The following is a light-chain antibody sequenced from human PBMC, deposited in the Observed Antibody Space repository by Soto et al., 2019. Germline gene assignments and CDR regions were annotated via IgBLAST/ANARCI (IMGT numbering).Light chain of an antibody. CDR1: QSVSSSY. J-gene: IGKJ1*01. CDR3: QQYGSSPWT. V-gene: IGKV3-20*01. Sequence: EIVLTHSPGTLSLSPGERVTLSCRASQSVSSSYLAWYQQKPGQAPRLLIYGASSRATGIPDRFSGSGSGTDFTLTISRLEPEDFTVYYCQQYGSSPWTFGQGTKVDIK. CDR2: GAS.